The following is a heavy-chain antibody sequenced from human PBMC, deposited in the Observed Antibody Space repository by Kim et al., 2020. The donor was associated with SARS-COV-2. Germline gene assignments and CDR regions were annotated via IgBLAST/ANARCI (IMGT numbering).Heavy chain of an antibody. D-gene: IGHD3-22*01. CDR2: IYPGDSDI. V-gene: IGHV5-51*01. CDR3: ARHGNDSNNYYYPRLDY. Sequence: GESLKISCKASGYSFTSSWIAWVRQMPGKGLEWMGIIYPGDSDIRYSPSFQGQVTISADKSTSTAYLQWSSLKASDTAMYYCARHGNDSNNYYYPRLDYWGQGTLVTVSS. J-gene: IGHJ4*02. CDR1: GYSFTSSW.